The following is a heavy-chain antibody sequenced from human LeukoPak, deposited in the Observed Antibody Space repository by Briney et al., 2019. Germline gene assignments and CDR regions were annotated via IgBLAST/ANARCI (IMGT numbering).Heavy chain of an antibody. CDR2: IYPGDSDV. V-gene: IGHV5-51*01. D-gene: IGHD2-15*01. Sequence: RGDSLKISCQGSGYAFPNYWIGWVRQMPGKGLDWMGIIYPGDSDVRYNPSFRGQVTISVDKAFNTAYLQWSSLEASDTAMYYCVTHGMGRLSCTGGSCYPANNSGQGTLVTVSS. CDR1: GYAFPNYW. CDR3: VTHGMGRLSCTGGSCYPANN. J-gene: IGHJ1*01.